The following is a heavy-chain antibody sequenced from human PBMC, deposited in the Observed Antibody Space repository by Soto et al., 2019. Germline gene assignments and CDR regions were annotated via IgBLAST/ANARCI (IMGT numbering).Heavy chain of an antibody. D-gene: IGHD3-22*01. J-gene: IGHJ4*02. CDR2: IYYSGST. CDR1: GGSISSSSYY. Sequence: KPSETLSLTCTVSGGSISSSSYYWGWIRQPPGKGLEWIGSIYYSGSTYYNPSLKSRVTISVDTSKNQFSLKLSSVTAADTAVYYCASGRYDASGYFDYWGQGTQVTVSS. V-gene: IGHV4-39*01. CDR3: ASGRYDASGYFDY.